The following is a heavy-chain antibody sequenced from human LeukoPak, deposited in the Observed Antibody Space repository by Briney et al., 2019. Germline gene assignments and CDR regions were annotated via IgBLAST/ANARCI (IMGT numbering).Heavy chain of an antibody. CDR3: ARDQNTVAYNYFDY. Sequence: GGSLRLSCAASGFTFSSYAMHWVRQAPGKGLEWAAVISYDGSNKYYADSVKGRFTISRDNSKNTLYLQMNSLRAEDTAVYYCARDQNTVAYNYFDYWGQGTLVTVSS. CDR2: ISYDGSNK. J-gene: IGHJ4*02. V-gene: IGHV3-30-3*01. CDR1: GFTFSSYA. D-gene: IGHD2/OR15-2a*01.